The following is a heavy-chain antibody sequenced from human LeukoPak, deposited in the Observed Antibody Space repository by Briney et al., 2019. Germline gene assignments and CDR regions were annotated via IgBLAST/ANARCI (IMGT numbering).Heavy chain of an antibody. D-gene: IGHD3-10*01. J-gene: IGHJ6*02. CDR1: GYSFTSYW. Sequence: GESLKISCKGSGYSFTSYWIGWVRQMPGKGLEWMGIIYPGDSDTRYSPSFQGQVTISADKSISTAYLQWGSLKASDTAMYYCASASYYSPYYYYGMDVWGQGTTVTVSS. CDR3: ASASYYSPYYYYGMDV. CDR2: IYPGDSDT. V-gene: IGHV5-51*01.